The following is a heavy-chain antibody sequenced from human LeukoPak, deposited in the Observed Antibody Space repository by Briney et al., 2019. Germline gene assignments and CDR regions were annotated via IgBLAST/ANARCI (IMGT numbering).Heavy chain of an antibody. D-gene: IGHD2-2*01. Sequence: GGSLRLSCAASGFTFSSYGMHWVRQAPGKGLEWVAVIWYDGSNKYYADSVKGRFTISRGNSKNTLYLQMNSLRAEDTAVYYCAKDHDTSYDYWGQGTLVTVSS. CDR2: IWYDGSNK. J-gene: IGHJ4*02. V-gene: IGHV3-30*02. CDR3: AKDHDTSYDY. CDR1: GFTFSSYG.